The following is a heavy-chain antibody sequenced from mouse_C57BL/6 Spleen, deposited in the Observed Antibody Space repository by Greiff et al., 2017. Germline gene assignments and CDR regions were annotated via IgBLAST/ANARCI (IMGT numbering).Heavy chain of an antibody. CDR1: GYTFTDYY. Sequence: EVQLQQSGPELVKPGASVKISCKASGYTFTDYYMNWVKQSHGKSLEWIGDINPNNGGTSYNQKFKGKATLTVDKSSSTAYMELRSLTSEDSAVYYCASIYGNSYFDYWGQGTTLTVSS. CDR2: INPNNGGT. V-gene: IGHV1-26*01. J-gene: IGHJ2*01. CDR3: ASIYGNSYFDY. D-gene: IGHD2-1*01.